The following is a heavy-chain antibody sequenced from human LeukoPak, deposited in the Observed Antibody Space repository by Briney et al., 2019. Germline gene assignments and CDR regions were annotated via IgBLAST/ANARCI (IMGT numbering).Heavy chain of an antibody. CDR2: INPDGSTK. J-gene: IGHJ5*02. CDR1: GFTFGSNW. D-gene: IGHD6-13*01. V-gene: IGHV3-7*01. Sequence: GGSLRLTCAASGFTFGSNWMSWVRQAAGKGLEWVANINPDGSTKLYVGSGKGRFTISRDNAKNSLHLEINSLRDEDTAVYYCVRGDSSSGWWFDPWGQGTRVTVSS. CDR3: VRGDSSSGWWFDP.